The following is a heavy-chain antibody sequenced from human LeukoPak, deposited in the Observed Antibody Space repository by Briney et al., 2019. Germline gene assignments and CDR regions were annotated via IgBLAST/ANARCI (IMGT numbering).Heavy chain of an antibody. J-gene: IGHJ4*02. D-gene: IGHD2-15*01. CDR3: ASRIPDCSGGSCYSTFWDY. CDR1: GGSISSSSYY. V-gene: IGHV4-39*01. CDR2: IYYSGST. Sequence: SETLSLTCTVSGGSISSSSYYWGWIRQPPGKGLEWIGSIYYSGSTYYNPSLKSRVTMSVDTSKNQFSLKLSSVTAADTAVYYCASRIPDCSGGSCYSTFWDYWGQGTLVTVSS.